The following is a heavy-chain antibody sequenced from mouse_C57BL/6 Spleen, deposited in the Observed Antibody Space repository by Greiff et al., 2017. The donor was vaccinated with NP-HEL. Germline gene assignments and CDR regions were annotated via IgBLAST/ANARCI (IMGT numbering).Heavy chain of an antibody. Sequence: EVQGVESGGGLVKPGGSLKLSCAASGFTFSDYGMHWVRQAPEKGLEWVAYISSGSSTLYYADTVKGRFTISRDNAKNTLFLQMTSLRSEDTAMYYCAREGILMAYYVDYWGQGTTLTVSS. D-gene: IGHD1-1*02. J-gene: IGHJ2*01. CDR3: AREGILMAYYVDY. CDR1: GFTFSDYG. CDR2: ISSGSSTL. V-gene: IGHV5-17*01.